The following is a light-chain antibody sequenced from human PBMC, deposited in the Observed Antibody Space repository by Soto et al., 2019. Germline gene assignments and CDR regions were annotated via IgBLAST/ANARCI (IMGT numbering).Light chain of an antibody. CDR1: SSNIGRNT. CDR2: SND. CDR3: AGWDDSLNGLV. Sequence: QSVLTQPPSASRTPGQRVTISCSGSSSNIGRNTVNWYQHVPGTAPKLLIYSNDQRPSGVPDRFSGSKSGTSASLAISGLRSEDEADSYCAGWDDSLNGLVFGGGTKLTVL. J-gene: IGLJ2*01. V-gene: IGLV1-44*01.